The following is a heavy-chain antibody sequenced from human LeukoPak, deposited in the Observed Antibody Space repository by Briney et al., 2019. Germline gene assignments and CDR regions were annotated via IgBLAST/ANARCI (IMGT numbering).Heavy chain of an antibody. D-gene: IGHD2-21*02. CDR2: ISAYNGNT. J-gene: IGHJ4*02. CDR1: GYTFTSYG. V-gene: IGHV1-18*01. CDR3: ARDGIVVVTVEFDY. Sequence: ASVKVSCKASGYTFTSYGISWVGQAPGQGLEWMGWISAYNGNTDYAQKLQGRVTMTTDTSTSTAYMELRSLRSDDTAVYYCARDGIVVVTVEFDYWGQGTLVTVSS.